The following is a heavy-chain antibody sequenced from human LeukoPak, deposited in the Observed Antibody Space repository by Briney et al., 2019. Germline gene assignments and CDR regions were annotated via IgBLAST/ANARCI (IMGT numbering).Heavy chain of an antibody. Sequence: GGSLRLSCTASGXTFSSLAMTWVRQAPGKGLEWVSTIRSNGDTTYNADSVKGRFTISRDNSKNTLYLELNSLRVEDTATFYCAKGQELDDGVFDSWGQGTMVTVSS. CDR3: AKGQELDDGVFDS. V-gene: IGHV3-23*01. CDR1: GXTFSSLA. CDR2: IRSNGDTT. D-gene: IGHD1-1*01. J-gene: IGHJ4*02.